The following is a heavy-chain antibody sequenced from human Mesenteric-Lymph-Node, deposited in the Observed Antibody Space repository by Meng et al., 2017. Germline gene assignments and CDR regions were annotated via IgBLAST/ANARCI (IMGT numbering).Heavy chain of an antibody. CDR3: ARGRAMRTMVRGTHRGRCWFNP. V-gene: IGHV4-59*12. Sequence: SETLSLTCTVSGGPITGYFYSWVRQPPGKGLEYIGFTSHSGMTNYNSSLKSRVSISVDTYKNQFSLKVHPVTAADTAVYYCARGRAMRTMVRGTHRGRCWFNPWARGPL. D-gene: IGHD3-10*01. CDR2: TSHSGMT. CDR1: GGPITGYF. J-gene: IGHJ5*02.